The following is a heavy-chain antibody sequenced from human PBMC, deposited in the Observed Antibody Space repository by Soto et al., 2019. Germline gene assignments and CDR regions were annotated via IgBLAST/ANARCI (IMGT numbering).Heavy chain of an antibody. CDR3: AMRNFTTSRCYYGGMDV. CDR1: GGDFSSKE. V-gene: IGHV1-69*01. CDR2: IPPLFAAP. Sequence: QVQLLQSGAEMKKPGSSVKVSCKTSGGDFSSKEITWVRQAPGQGLEWMGGIPPLFAAPSYARKFRGRAAIAADESTRTVVLELKSLKMDDTAVYYCAMRNFTTSRCYYGGMDVWGQGTTVTVSS. J-gene: IGHJ6*02. D-gene: IGHD3-22*01.